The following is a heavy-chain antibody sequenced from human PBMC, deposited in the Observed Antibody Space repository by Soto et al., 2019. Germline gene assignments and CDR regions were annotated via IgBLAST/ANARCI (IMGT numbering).Heavy chain of an antibody. Sequence: EVQLVESGGGLVQPGRSLRLSCAASGFTFDDYAIHWVRQAPGKGLEWVSGINWNSRSIGYADSVKGRFTISRDNAKHSLYLQMNSLRVEDTALYYCAKAHYDILTGPMDVWGKGTTVTVSS. D-gene: IGHD3-9*01. CDR2: INWNSRSI. CDR3: AKAHYDILTGPMDV. J-gene: IGHJ6*03. V-gene: IGHV3-9*01. CDR1: GFTFDDYA.